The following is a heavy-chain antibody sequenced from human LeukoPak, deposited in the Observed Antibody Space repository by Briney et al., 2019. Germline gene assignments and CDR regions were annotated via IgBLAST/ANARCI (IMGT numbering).Heavy chain of an antibody. Sequence: GGSLRLSCAASGFTFDDYAMHWVRQAPGKGLEWVAFIRYDGSKKFYADSVKGRFTISRDNSKNTLYLQMYSLRAEDTAVYYCAKIPYGDYVLDYYYYMDVWGKGTTVTISS. D-gene: IGHD4-17*01. J-gene: IGHJ6*03. V-gene: IGHV3-30*02. CDR1: GFTFDDYA. CDR2: IRYDGSKK. CDR3: AKIPYGDYVLDYYYYMDV.